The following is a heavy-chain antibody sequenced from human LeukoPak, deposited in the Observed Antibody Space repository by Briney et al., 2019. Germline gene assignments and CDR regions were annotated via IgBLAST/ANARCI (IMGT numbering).Heavy chain of an antibody. D-gene: IGHD6-19*01. CDR1: GFAFSSQA. V-gene: IGHV3-23*01. CDR3: AKDARRTSGWYFFDY. Sequence: GGSLRLSCAASGFAFSSQAMGWVRQAPGKGLEWVSVISGSGSITYYADSVKGRFTISRDNSKNTLLLQMNSLRAEDTAVYYCAKDARRTSGWYFFDYWGQGTLVTVSS. CDR2: ISGSGSIT. J-gene: IGHJ4*02.